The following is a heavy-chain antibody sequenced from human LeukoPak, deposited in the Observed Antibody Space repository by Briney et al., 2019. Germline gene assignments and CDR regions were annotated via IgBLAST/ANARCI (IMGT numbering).Heavy chain of an antibody. Sequence: PSETLSLTCTVSGGSISSYYWSWIRQPPGKGLEWIGYVYYRGSTNYNPSLKSRVSISVDTSKNQFSLKLNSVTAADTAVYYCARARAWSYDAFDIWGQGTMVTVSS. V-gene: IGHV4-59*01. CDR1: GGSISSYY. J-gene: IGHJ3*02. D-gene: IGHD1-26*01. CDR3: ARARAWSYDAFDI. CDR2: VYYRGST.